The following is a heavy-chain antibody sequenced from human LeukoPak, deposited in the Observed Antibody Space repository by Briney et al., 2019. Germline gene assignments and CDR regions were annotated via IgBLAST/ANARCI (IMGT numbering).Heavy chain of an antibody. CDR1: GFTFSSYA. J-gene: IGHJ6*02. D-gene: IGHD2-2*01. CDR3: AREWKGYCSSTSCYSGPYYYGMGV. V-gene: IGHV3-30-3*01. CDR2: ISYDGSNK. Sequence: GGSLRLSCAASGFTFSSYAMHWVRQAPGKGLEWVAVISYDGSNKYYADSVKGRFTISRDNSKNTLYLQMNSLRAEDTAVYYCAREWKGYCSSTSCYSGPYYYGMGVWGQGTTVTVSS.